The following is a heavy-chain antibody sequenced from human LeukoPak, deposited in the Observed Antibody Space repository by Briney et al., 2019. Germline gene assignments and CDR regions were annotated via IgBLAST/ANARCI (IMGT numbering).Heavy chain of an antibody. Sequence: GGSLRLSCAASGFTFSSYEMNWVRPAPGEGLEWVSYISSSGSTIYYADSVKGRFTISRDNAKNSLYLQMNSLRAEDTAVYYCARDSAVAGTLYYYYGMDVWGQGTTVTVSS. J-gene: IGHJ6*02. CDR1: GFTFSSYE. V-gene: IGHV3-48*03. CDR3: ARDSAVAGTLYYYYGMDV. D-gene: IGHD6-19*01. CDR2: ISSSGSTI.